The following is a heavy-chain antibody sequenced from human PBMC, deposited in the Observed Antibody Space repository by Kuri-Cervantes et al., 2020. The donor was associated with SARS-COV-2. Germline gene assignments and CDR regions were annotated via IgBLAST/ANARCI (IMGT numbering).Heavy chain of an antibody. J-gene: IGHJ6*03. V-gene: IGHV3-23*01. Sequence: GESLKISCAASGFTFSSYAMSWVRQAPGKGLEWVSAISGSGGSTYYADSVKGRFTISRDNSKNTPYLQMNSLRAEDTAVYYCSLSSSSVYYYYTDVWGKGTTVTVSS. D-gene: IGHD6-13*01. CDR2: ISGSGGST. CDR3: SLSSSSVYYYYTDV. CDR1: GFTFSSYA.